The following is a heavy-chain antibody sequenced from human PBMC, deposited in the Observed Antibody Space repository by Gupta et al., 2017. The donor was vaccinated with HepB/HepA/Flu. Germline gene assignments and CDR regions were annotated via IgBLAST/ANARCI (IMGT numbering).Heavy chain of an antibody. CDR1: GYSFTSYW. V-gene: IGHV5-51*01. CDR2: IYHGDSVT. J-gene: IGHJ6*03. D-gene: IGHD4-23*01. CDR3: ARHLDYGGPEDYYYMDV. Sequence: EVQLVQSGAEVKKPGESLKISCKGSGYSFTSYWIGWVRQMPGKGLEWMGIIYHGDSVTRYSPSFQGQVTISAVKSISTAYLQWSSLKASDTAMYYCARHLDYGGPEDYYYMDVWGKGTTVTGSS.